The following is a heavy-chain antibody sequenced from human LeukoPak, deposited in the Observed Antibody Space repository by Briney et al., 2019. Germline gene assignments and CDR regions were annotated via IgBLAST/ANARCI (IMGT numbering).Heavy chain of an antibody. D-gene: IGHD2-2*01. CDR2: IYYSGST. CDR1: GGSISSSSYY. CDR3: AVVVPADVNRFDP. V-gene: IGHV4-39*07. J-gene: IGHJ5*02. Sequence: PSETLSLTCTVSGGSISSSSYYWGWIRQPPGKGLEWIGSIYYSGSTYYNPSLKSRVTISVDTSKNQFSLKLSSVTAADTAVYYCAVVVPADVNRFDPWGQGTLVTVSS.